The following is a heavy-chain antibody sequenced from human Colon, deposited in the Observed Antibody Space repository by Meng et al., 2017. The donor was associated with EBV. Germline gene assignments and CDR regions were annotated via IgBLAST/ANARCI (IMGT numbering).Heavy chain of an antibody. D-gene: IGHD3-22*01. CDR3: ARSRWLLLQL. Sequence: RPQRGAGRLQPSETLSLTCTVYGGPFSGFYWTWIRQSPGKGLEWIGEIDDSGNIIYNPSLKSRVTISGDTSKNQFSLNVSSVTAADTAVYYCARSRWLLLQLWGQGTLVTVSS. CDR1: GGPFSGFY. J-gene: IGHJ4*02. CDR2: IDDSGNI. V-gene: IGHV4-34*01.